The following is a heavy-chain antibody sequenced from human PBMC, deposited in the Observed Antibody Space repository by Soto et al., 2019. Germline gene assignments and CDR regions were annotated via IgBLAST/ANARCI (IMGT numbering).Heavy chain of an antibody. J-gene: IGHJ6*02. CDR3: ARDSTMIVVAPPCDYYYYGMDV. V-gene: IGHV6-1*01. D-gene: IGHD3-22*01. CDR1: GDSVSSNSAA. Sequence: SQTLSLTCAISGDSVSSNSAAWNWIRQSPSRGLEWLGRTYYRSKWYNDYAVSVKSRITINPDTSKNQFSLQLNSVTPEDTAVYYCARDSTMIVVAPPCDYYYYGMDVWGQGTTVTVSS. CDR2: TYYRSKWYN.